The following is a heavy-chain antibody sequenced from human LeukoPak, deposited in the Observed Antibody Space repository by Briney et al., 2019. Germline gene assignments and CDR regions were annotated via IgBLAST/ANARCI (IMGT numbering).Heavy chain of an antibody. CDR2: TFFSGST. D-gene: IGHD3-10*01. Sequence: SETLSLTCTVSGGSISSSSYYWGWIRQPPGKGLEWIGGTFFSGSTYYNPSLKSRVTISVDTSKNQFSLKLSSVTAADTAVYYCARDDMVRGIKYYYYGMDVWGKGTTVTVSS. J-gene: IGHJ6*04. CDR1: GGSISSSSYY. CDR3: ARDDMVRGIKYYYYGMDV. V-gene: IGHV4-39*02.